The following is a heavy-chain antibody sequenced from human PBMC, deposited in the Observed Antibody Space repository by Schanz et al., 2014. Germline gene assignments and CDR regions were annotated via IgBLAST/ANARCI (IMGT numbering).Heavy chain of an antibody. D-gene: IGHD5-12*01. CDR2: ISGTTTYT. Sequence: GQLAESGGGLVQPGGSLRLSCAVSGFTVSSNHMSWVRQAPGKGLEWVSYISGTTTYTNYADSVKGRFTISRDNSKNTLYLHMNTLRSEDTAVYYCASPSGYSDYGTYFDFWGQGTLVTVSS. J-gene: IGHJ4*02. CDR3: ASPSGYSDYGTYFDF. CDR1: GFTVSSNH. V-gene: IGHV3-11*06.